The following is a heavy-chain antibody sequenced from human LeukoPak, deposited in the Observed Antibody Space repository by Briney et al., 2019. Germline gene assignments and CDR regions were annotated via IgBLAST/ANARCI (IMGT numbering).Heavy chain of an antibody. J-gene: IGHJ3*02. D-gene: IGHD3-22*01. CDR3: ARHRAHYYDSSGYVRGAFDI. Sequence: SQTLSLTCTVSGGSISSGDYYWSWIRQPPGKGLEWIGYIYYSGSTYYNPSLKSRVTISVDTSKNQFSLKLSSVTAADTAVYYCARHRAHYYDSSGYVRGAFDIWGQGTMVTVSS. V-gene: IGHV4-30-4*01. CDR1: GGSISSGDYY. CDR2: IYYSGST.